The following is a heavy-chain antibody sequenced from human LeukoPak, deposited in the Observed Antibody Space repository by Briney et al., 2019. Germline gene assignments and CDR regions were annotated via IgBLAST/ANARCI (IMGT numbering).Heavy chain of an antibody. CDR2: IIPIFGTA. CDR1: GGTFSSYA. V-gene: IGHV1-69*05. CDR3: ARQESYDSSGYYSDFDY. D-gene: IGHD3-22*01. J-gene: IGHJ4*02. Sequence: SVKVSCKASGGTFSSYAISWVRQAPGQGLEWMGRIIPIFGTANYAQKFQGRVTITTDESTSTAYMELSSLRSDDTAVYYCARQESYDSSGYYSDFDYWGQGTLVTVSS.